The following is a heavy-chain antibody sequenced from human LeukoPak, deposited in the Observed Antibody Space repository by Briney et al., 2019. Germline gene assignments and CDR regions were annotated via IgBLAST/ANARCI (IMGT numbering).Heavy chain of an antibody. J-gene: IGHJ4*02. D-gene: IGHD1-14*01. CDR3: ALNRGYKEYDV. CDR1: GGSFSGYY. CDR2: INHSGST. Sequence: PSETLSLTCAVYGGSFSGYYWSWIRQPPGKGLEWIGEINHSGSTNYNPSLKSRVTISVDTSKNQFSLKLSSVTAADTAVYYCALNRGYKEYDVWGQGTLVTVSS. V-gene: IGHV4-34*01.